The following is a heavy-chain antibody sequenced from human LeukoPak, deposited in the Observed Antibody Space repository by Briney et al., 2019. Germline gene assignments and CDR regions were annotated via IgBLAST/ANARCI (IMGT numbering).Heavy chain of an antibody. V-gene: IGHV3-48*03. D-gene: IGHD6-13*01. CDR2: ISSSGSTI. CDR3: ARPYSSSWYRAFDI. J-gene: IGHJ3*02. CDR1: GFTFSSYE. Sequence: GGSLRLSCAASGFTFSSYEMNWVRQAPWKGLEGVSYISSSGSTIYYADSVEGRFTISRDNAKNSLYLKMNSMRAEDTAVYYCARPYSSSWYRAFDIWGQGTMVTVSS.